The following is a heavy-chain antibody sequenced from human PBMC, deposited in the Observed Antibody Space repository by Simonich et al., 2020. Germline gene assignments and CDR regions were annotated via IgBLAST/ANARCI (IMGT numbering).Heavy chain of an antibody. V-gene: IGHV3-21*04. CDR3: ARGGVQYYNYYMDV. CDR2: ISSSSSYI. D-gene: IGHD3-3*01. CDR1: GFTFSSYS. Sequence: EVQLVESGGGLVKPGGSLRLSCAASGFTFSSYSMNWVRQAPGKGLEWVSSISSSSSYIYYADSVKGRFTISRDNAKNSLYLQMNSLRAEDTAVYYCARGGVQYYNYYMDVWGKGTTVTVSS. J-gene: IGHJ6*03.